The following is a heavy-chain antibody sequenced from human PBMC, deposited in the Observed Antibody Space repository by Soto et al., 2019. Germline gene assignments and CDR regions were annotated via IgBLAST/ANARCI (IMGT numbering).Heavy chain of an antibody. CDR1: GYTFTSYY. Sequence: ASGKVSCKASGYTFTSYYMHWVRQAPGQGLEWMGIINPSGGSTSYAQKFQGRVTMTRDTSTSTVYMELSSLRSEDTAVYYCARAGGSSWYGLPAHYYGMDVWGQGTTVTVSS. CDR3: ARAGGSSWYGLPAHYYGMDV. V-gene: IGHV1-46*01. J-gene: IGHJ6*02. D-gene: IGHD6-13*01. CDR2: INPSGGST.